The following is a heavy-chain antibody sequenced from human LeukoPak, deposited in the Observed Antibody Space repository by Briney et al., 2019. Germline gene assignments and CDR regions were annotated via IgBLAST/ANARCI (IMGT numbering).Heavy chain of an antibody. CDR1: GYTFTSYG. Sequence: ASVKVSCTASGYTFTSYGISWVRQAPGQGLEWMGWISAYNGNTNYAQKLQGRVTMTTDTSTSTAYMGLRSLRSDDTAVYYCARVYCSGGSCYYGPYFDYWGQGTLVTVSS. CDR3: ARVYCSGGSCYYGPYFDY. V-gene: IGHV1-18*01. J-gene: IGHJ4*02. D-gene: IGHD2-15*01. CDR2: ISAYNGNT.